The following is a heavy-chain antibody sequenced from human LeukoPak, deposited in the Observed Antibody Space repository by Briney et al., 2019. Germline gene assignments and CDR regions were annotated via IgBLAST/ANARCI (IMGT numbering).Heavy chain of an antibody. CDR2: ISYDGSNK. CDR1: GFTFSSYG. Sequence: PGRSLRLSCAASGFTFSSYGMHWVRQAPGKGLEWVAVISYDGSNKYYADSVKGRFTISRDNSKNTLYLQMNSLRAEDTAVYYCARAGGDSSGYYSPRRRYFDYWGQGTLVTVSS. V-gene: IGHV3-30*03. J-gene: IGHJ4*02. D-gene: IGHD3-22*01. CDR3: ARAGGDSSGYYSPRRRYFDY.